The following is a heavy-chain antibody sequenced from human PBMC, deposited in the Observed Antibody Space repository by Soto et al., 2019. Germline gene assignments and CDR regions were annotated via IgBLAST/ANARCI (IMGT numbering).Heavy chain of an antibody. V-gene: IGHV1-18*01. J-gene: IGHJ6*02. CDR3: ARDRGAYGLDV. CDR1: GYTFTSYG. CDR2: ISAYNGNT. Sequence: QVQLVQSGAEVKKPGASVKVSCKASGYTFTSYGISWVRQAPGQGLEWMGWISAYNGNTNYAQKLQGRVTMTTDTTTSTAYIELRRLRSDATAVYYCARDRGAYGLDVWGQGTTVTVSS.